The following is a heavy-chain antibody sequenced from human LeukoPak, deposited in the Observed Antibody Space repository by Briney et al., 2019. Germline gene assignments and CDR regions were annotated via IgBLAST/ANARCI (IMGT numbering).Heavy chain of an antibody. CDR1: GGSINSYY. V-gene: IGHV4-59*01. Sequence: SETLSLTCTVSGGSINSYYWRWIPQPPGKGLESIGYIYNSGSIKYNPSLKSRVTISVDTSRNQLSLKVSSVTAADTAMYYCASSTVSDAGFDYWGQGTLVTVSS. CDR2: IYNSGSI. J-gene: IGHJ4*02. CDR3: ASSTVSDAGFDY. D-gene: IGHD4-11*01.